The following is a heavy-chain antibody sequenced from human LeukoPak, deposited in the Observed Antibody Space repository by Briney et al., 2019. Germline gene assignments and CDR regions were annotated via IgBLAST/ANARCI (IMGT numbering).Heavy chain of an antibody. J-gene: IGHJ3*02. CDR2: IFDNGGTT. D-gene: IGHD3-9*01. CDR3: AKSRRLRYFAEDAFDI. V-gene: IGHV3-23*01. CDR1: GFTFSSYD. Sequence: GGSLRLSCAASGFTFSSYDMSWVRQAPGKGLEWVSAIFDNGGTTYYADSVKGRFTISRDNSKNTLYLQMNSLRAEDTALYYCAKSRRLRYFAEDAFDIWGQGTMVTVSS.